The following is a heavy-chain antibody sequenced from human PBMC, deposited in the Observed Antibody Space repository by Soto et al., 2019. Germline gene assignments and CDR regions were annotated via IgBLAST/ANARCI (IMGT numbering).Heavy chain of an antibody. J-gene: IGHJ4*02. CDR2: ISYDGSNK. D-gene: IGHD5-12*01. V-gene: IGHV3-30*18. CDR3: AKDVEMATILNFDY. CDR1: GFTFSSYG. Sequence: GGSLRLSCAASGFTFSSYGMHWVRQAPGKGLEWVAVISYDGSNKYYADSVKGRFTISRDNSKNTLYLQMNSLRAEDTAVYYCAKDVEMATILNFDYWGQGTLVTVSS.